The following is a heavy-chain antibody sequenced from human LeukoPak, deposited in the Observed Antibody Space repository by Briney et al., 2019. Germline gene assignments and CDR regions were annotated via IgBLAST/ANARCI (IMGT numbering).Heavy chain of an antibody. CDR2: IKSKTDGGTT. CDR1: ALTFSNAW. J-gene: IGHJ4*02. D-gene: IGHD2-15*01. Sequence: PGGSLRLSCAASALTFSNAWMNWVRQAPGKGLEWVGRIKSKTDGGTTDYAAPVKGRFIISRDDSKNTLYLQMNGLKTEDTAVYYCTTEERVSSGYCSGGSCYIDYWGQGTLVTVSS. CDR3: TTEERVSSGYCSGGSCYIDY. V-gene: IGHV3-15*01.